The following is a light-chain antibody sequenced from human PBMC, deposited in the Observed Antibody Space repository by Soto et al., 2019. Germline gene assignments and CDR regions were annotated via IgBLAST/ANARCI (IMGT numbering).Light chain of an antibody. CDR1: YSNIGNNV. V-gene: IGLV1-44*01. CDR3: VVWDDNVDGPV. Sequence: QSVLTQPPSASGTPGQRVTISCSGSYSNIGNNVVNWYRHVPGAAPSLLIYTTNQRPSGVPDRFSGSKSGASASLAISGLRSEDEADYYCVVWDDNVDGPVFGGGTKLTVL. CDR2: TTN. J-gene: IGLJ3*02.